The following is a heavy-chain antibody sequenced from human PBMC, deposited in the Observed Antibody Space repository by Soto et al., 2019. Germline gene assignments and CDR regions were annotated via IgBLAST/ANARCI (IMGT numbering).Heavy chain of an antibody. Sequence: SETLSLTCTVSGGSISSGDYYWSWIRQPPGKGLEWIGYIYYSGSTYYNPSLKSRVTISVDTSKNQFSLKLSSVTAADTAVYYCATEIEAAKVLDYWGQGTLVTVSS. CDR3: ATEIEAAKVLDY. J-gene: IGHJ4*02. CDR2: IYYSGST. CDR1: GGSISSGDYY. V-gene: IGHV4-30-4*01.